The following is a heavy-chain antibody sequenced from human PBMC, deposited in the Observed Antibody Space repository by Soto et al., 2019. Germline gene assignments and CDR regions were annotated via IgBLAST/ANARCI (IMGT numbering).Heavy chain of an antibody. J-gene: IGHJ4*02. CDR3: AHTPRFYRGYSYGPFDY. Sequence: QITLKESGPTLVKPTQTLTLTCTFSGFSLSTSGVGVGWIRQPPGKALEWLALIYWDDDKRYSPSLKSRLTITKDTSKNQVVLTMTNMDPVDTATYYCAHTPRFYRGYSYGPFDYWGQGTLVTVSS. CDR1: GFSLSTSGVG. D-gene: IGHD5-18*01. CDR2: IYWDDDK. V-gene: IGHV2-5*02.